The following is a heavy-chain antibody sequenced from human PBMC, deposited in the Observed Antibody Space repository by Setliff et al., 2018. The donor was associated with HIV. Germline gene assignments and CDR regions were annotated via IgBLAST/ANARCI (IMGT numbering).Heavy chain of an antibody. J-gene: IGHJ4*02. CDR3: ARDHGGDSAFDY. CDR1: GASISSNT. CDR2: IYNSVTT. Sequence: SDTLSLTCIVSGASISSNTWSWIRQAPGKGLQWIGFIYNSVTTNYNPSLKSRVTISLDTSKNQFSLKLTSVTAADTAVYYCARDHGGDSAFDYWGQGTLVTVSS. D-gene: IGHD4-17*01. V-gene: IGHV4-59*01.